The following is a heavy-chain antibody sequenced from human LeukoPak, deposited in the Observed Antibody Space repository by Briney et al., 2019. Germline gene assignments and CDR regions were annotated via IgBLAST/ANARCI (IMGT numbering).Heavy chain of an antibody. V-gene: IGHV4-39*07. Sequence: PGGSLRLSCAASGFTFSSYAMSWVRQPPGKGLEWIESGDYSGGTYYNPSLESRVAISADMSKNQISLKLTSVTGADTAVYYCAGERGEEYSSGWYKTNYFYNWGQGIRVTVSS. D-gene: IGHD6-19*01. J-gene: IGHJ4*02. CDR2: GDYSGGT. CDR1: GFTFSSYA. CDR3: AGERGEEYSSGWYKTNYFYN.